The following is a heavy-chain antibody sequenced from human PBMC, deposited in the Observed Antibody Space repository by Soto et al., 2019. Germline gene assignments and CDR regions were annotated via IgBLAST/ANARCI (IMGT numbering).Heavy chain of an antibody. D-gene: IGHD3-22*01. CDR1: GYTFTSYD. J-gene: IGHJ5*02. CDR2: MNPNSGNT. Sequence: QVQLVQSGAEVKKPGASVKVSCKASGYTFTSYDINWVRQATGQGLEWMGWMNPNSGNTGYAQKCHGRVTXXRXTXXSTAYMELSSLRSEDTAVYYCAMSGYYYGWGWFDPWGQGTLVTVSS. CDR3: AMSGYYYGWGWFDP. V-gene: IGHV1-8*01.